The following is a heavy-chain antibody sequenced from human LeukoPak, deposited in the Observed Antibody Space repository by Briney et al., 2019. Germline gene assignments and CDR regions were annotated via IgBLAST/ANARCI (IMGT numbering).Heavy chain of an antibody. D-gene: IGHD2-21*02. CDR2: FDPEDGET. V-gene: IGHV1-24*01. Sequence: ASMKVSCKVSGYTLTELSMHWVRQAPGKGLEWMGGFDPEDGETIYAQKFQGRVTMTEDTSTDTAYMELSSLRSEDTAVYYCATGRVTGEFFDYWGQGTLVTVSS. CDR1: GYTLTELS. CDR3: ATGRVTGEFFDY. J-gene: IGHJ4*02.